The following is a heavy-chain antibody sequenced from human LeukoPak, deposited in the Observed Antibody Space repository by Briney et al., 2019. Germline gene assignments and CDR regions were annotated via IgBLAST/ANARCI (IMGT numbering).Heavy chain of an antibody. J-gene: IGHJ5*02. CDR1: GGSISSSSYY. V-gene: IGHV4-39*07. D-gene: IGHD2-2*02. CDR2: IYYSGST. CDR3: ARLVPAAIPPRFDP. Sequence: SETLSLTCTVSGGSISSSSYYWGWIRQPPGKGLEWIGSIYYSGSTYYNPSLKSRVTISVDTSKNQFSLKLSSVTAADTAVYYCARLVPAAIPPRFDPWGQGILVTVSS.